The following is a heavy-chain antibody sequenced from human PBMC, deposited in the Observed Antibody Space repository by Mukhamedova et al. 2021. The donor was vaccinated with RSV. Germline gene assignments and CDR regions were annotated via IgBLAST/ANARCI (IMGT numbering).Heavy chain of an antibody. Sequence: GLEWIGRIYTSGSTNYNPSLTSRVTISVDTSKNQFSLKLSSVTAADTAVYYCARGADTAEFDPWGQGTLVTVSS. V-gene: IGHV4-61*02. CDR2: IYTSGST. D-gene: IGHD5-18*01. J-gene: IGHJ5*02. CDR3: ARGADTAEFDP.